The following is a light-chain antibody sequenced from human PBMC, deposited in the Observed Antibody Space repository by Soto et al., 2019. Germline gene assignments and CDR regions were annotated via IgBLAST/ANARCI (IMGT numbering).Light chain of an antibody. CDR3: QQYNNWPPIT. CDR1: QSVSNN. J-gene: IGKJ5*01. V-gene: IGKV3-15*01. Sequence: EIMMTQSPATLSVSPGERATLSCRASQSVSNNLAWYQQKPGQAPRLLIYYASTRATGIPARFSGSGSGPKFTLTIRSLQSEDFALYYYQQYNNWPPITFVQGTRLEIK. CDR2: YAS.